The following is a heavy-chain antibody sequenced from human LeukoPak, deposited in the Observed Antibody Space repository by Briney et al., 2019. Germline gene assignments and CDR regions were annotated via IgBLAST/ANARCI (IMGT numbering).Heavy chain of an antibody. J-gene: IGHJ4*02. V-gene: IGHV3-30*18. CDR3: AKDRHYESNVLGY. CDR2: ITYDGTDE. D-gene: IGHD3-22*01. CDR1: GFTFSSYG. Sequence: GGSLRLSCAASGFTFSSYGMHWVRQAPGKGLEGVAIITYDGTDEHYTDSVKGRFTISRDNSKDTVYLQMNSLRAEDTAVYYCAKDRHYESNVLGYWGQGTLVTVSS.